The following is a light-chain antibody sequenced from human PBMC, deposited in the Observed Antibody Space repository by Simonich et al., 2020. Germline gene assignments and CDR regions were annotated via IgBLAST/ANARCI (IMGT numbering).Light chain of an antibody. CDR1: SSDVGGYNL. V-gene: IGLV2-23*01. J-gene: IGLJ3*02. CDR3: CSYAGSSTLV. Sequence: QSALTQPASVSGSPGQSITISCTGTSSDVGGYNLVSWYQQHPGKAPKLMIYAGSQRSASVYKRFSGSKSGNTASLTISGLQAEDEADYYCCSYAGSSTLVFGGGTKLTVL. CDR2: AGS.